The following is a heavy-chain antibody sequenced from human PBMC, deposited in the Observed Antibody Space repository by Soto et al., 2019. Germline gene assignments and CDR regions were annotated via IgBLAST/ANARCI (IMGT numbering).Heavy chain of an antibody. D-gene: IGHD3-16*02. CDR2: IYESGKT. J-gene: IGHJ4*02. CDR3: ARGPNADKVDR. V-gene: IGHV4-30-4*01. CDR1: GGSIISDSYY. Sequence: QVQLQESGPGLVEPSQTLSLTCIVSGGSIISDSYYWSWIRQSPGKGLEWIGHIYESGKTYSNPSLKSXXTXSXXTSNSQSSLTLSSVTAADTAVYYCARGPNADKVDRWGQGMLVTVSS.